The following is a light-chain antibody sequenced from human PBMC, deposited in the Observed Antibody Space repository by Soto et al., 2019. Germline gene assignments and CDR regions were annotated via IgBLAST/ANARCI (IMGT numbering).Light chain of an antibody. Sequence: QSALTQPPSASGSPGQSLTISCTGTSSDVGAHNYVSWYQQNPGKAPKLMLYDVNKRPSGVPDRFSGSKSGNTASLTVSGFQAEDEADYYCSSYAGGNNWVFGGGTKVTVL. CDR2: DVN. CDR1: SSDVGAHNY. J-gene: IGLJ3*02. CDR3: SSYAGGNNWV. V-gene: IGLV2-8*01.